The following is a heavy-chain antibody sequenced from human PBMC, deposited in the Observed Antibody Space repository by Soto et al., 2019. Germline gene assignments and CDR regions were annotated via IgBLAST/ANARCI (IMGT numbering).Heavy chain of an antibody. CDR3: ARADIVATIRVSYYYYMDV. Sequence: APVKVSCKAPGYTFTSYYRHWLRHAPKQRLEWMGIINPSGGSTSYAQKFQGRVTMTRDTSTSTVYMELSSLRSEDTAVYYCARADIVATIRVSYYYYMDVWGKGTTVTVSS. CDR2: INPSGGST. V-gene: IGHV1-46*03. D-gene: IGHD5-12*01. J-gene: IGHJ6*03. CDR1: GYTFTSYY.